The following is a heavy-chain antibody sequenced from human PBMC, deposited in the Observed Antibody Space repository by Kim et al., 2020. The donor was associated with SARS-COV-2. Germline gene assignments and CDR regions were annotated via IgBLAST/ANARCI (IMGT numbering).Heavy chain of an antibody. CDR1: GFTFSSYG. Sequence: GGSLILSCAASGFTFSSYGMHWVRQAPGKGLEWVAVIWYDGSNKYYADSVKGRFTISRDNSKNTLYLQMNSLRAEDTAVYYCARDPRYGSGPTYWFDPWGQGTLVTVSS. V-gene: IGHV3-33*01. CDR3: ARDPRYGSGPTYWFDP. CDR2: IWYDGSNK. D-gene: IGHD3-10*01. J-gene: IGHJ5*02.